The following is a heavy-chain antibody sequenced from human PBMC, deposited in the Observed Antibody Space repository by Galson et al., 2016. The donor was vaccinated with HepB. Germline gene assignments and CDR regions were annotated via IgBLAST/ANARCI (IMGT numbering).Heavy chain of an antibody. V-gene: IGHV3-23*01. CDR3: AKQRGGAMGNYCFDY. J-gene: IGHJ4*02. CDR2: IHNDGETT. D-gene: IGHD5-18*01. CDR1: GFTFSGYA. Sequence: SLRFSCAASGFTFSGYAMSWVRQAPGKGLQWISLIHNDGETTYYADSVKGRFTVSRDNSKNTLYLQMNSLRAEDTAVYYCAKQRGGAMGNYCFDYWGQGTLVTVSS.